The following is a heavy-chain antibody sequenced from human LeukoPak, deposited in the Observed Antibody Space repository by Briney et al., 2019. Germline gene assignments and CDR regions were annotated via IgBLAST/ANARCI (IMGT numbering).Heavy chain of an antibody. CDR3: ARIYGSGSYWDY. D-gene: IGHD3-10*01. CDR2: ISSSGSPI. V-gene: IGHV3-48*03. Sequence: GGSLRLSCAASGFTFSTYEMNWVRQAPGKGLEWLSYISSSGSPIYYADSVKGRFTISRDNAKNSLYLQMNSLRAEDTAVYYCARIYGSGSYWDYWGQGTLVPVSS. J-gene: IGHJ4*02. CDR1: GFTFSTYE.